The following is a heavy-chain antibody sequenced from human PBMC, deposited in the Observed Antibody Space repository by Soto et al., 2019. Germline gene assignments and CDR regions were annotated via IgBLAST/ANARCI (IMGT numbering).Heavy chain of an antibody. D-gene: IGHD4-17*01. Sequence: SVKVSCKASGGTFSSYAISWVRQAPGQGLEWMGGIIPIFGTANYAQKFQGRVTITADESTSTAYMELSSLRSEDTAVYYCARDSGSWYFWTTVTTSSGYYYGMDVWGQGTKVTVSS. CDR2: IIPIFGTA. CDR1: GGTFSSYA. J-gene: IGHJ6*02. V-gene: IGHV1-69*13. CDR3: ARDSGSWYFWTTVTTSSGYYYGMDV.